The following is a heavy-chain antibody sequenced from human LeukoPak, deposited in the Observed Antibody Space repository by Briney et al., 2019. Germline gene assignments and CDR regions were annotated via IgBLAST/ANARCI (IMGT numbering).Heavy chain of an antibody. Sequence: ASVKVSCKASEYTFINYYIHWVRQAPGQGLEWMGRINPNSGGTNYAQKFQGRVTMTRDTSISTAYMELSSLRSDDTAVYYCASIEMATIFYAFDILGQGTMVIVSS. CDR3: ASIEMATIFYAFDI. V-gene: IGHV1-2*06. D-gene: IGHD5-24*01. CDR2: INPNSGGT. J-gene: IGHJ3*02. CDR1: EYTFINYY.